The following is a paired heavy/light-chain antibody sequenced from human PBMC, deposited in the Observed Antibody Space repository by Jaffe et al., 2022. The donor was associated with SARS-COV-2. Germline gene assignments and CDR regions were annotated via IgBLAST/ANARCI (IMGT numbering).Heavy chain of an antibody. J-gene: IGHJ4*02. CDR2: IKHDGSDK. Sequence: EVQLMDSGGGLVQPGGSLRLSCAASGFMLSNYWISWVRQAPGKGLEWVASIKHDGSDKYYVDSVKGRFTISRDNARNSLSLEMNSLRVDDTAVYYCARDNGDNYPERYDFWSQGILVTVSS. V-gene: IGHV3-7*03. D-gene: IGHD1-1*01. CDR3: ARDNGDNYPERYDF. CDR1: GFMLSNYW.
Light chain of an antibody. CDR1: QSISNY. V-gene: IGKV1-39*01. Sequence: DIQMTQSPSSLSASVGDRVTIACRASQSISNYLNWYQQKPGKAPKLLIYAARSLQSGVPLRFSGSGSGTDFTLTISSLQPEDSASYYCQQSFSTPITFGQGTRLEIK. J-gene: IGKJ5*01. CDR2: AAR. CDR3: QQSFSTPIT.